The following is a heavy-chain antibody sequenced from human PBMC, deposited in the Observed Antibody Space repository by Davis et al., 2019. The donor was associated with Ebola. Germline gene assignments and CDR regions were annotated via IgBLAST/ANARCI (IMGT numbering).Heavy chain of an antibody. CDR2: IWYDGTNK. Sequence: GESLKISCEASGFPFTMYSIHWVRQAPGKGLEWVAVIWYDGTNKYYADSVKGRFAISRDKSKNTVYLQMNSLRAEDTAVYYCARDLQSVDIVATGPFDYWGQGTRVTVSS. CDR3: ARDLQSVDIVATGPFDY. D-gene: IGHD5-12*01. J-gene: IGHJ4*02. V-gene: IGHV3-33*08. CDR1: GFPFTMYS.